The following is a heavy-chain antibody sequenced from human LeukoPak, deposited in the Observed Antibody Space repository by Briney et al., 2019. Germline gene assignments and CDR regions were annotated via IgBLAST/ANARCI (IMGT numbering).Heavy chain of an antibody. V-gene: IGHV3-7*01. CDR1: GFTFSSYC. D-gene: IGHD2-15*01. CDR3: ARLGRYCSGGSCYAHFDY. Sequence: QPGGSLRLSCAASGFTFSSYCMSWVRKPPGKGRGWVANIEQDGSEKYYVNSVKGRFTISIDNAKNSLYLQMNSLRAEDTAVYYCARLGRYCSGGSCYAHFDYWGQGTLVTVSS. CDR2: IEQDGSEK. J-gene: IGHJ4*02.